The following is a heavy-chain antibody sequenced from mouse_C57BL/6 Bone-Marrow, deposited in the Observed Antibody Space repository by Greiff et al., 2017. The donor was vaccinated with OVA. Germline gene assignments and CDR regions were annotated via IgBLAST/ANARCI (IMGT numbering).Heavy chain of an antibody. J-gene: IGHJ2*01. CDR1: GYTFTDYY. Sequence: QVRLKQSGAELVRPGASVKLSCKASGYTFTDYYINWVKQRPGQGLEWIARIYPGSGNTYYNEKFKGKATLTAEKSSSTAYMQLSSLTSEDSAVYFCARGGVLFDYWGQGTTLTVSS. V-gene: IGHV1-76*01. CDR3: ARGGVLFDY. CDR2: IYPGSGNT.